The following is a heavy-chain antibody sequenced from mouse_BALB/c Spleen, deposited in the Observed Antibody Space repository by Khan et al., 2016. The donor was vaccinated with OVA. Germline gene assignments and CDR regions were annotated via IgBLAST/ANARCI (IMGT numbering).Heavy chain of an antibody. D-gene: IGHD1-1*01. CDR2: INPSTGYT. Sequence: QVQLKESGAELAKPGVSVKMSCKASSYTFTSHWMHWVQQRPGQGLEWLGYINPSTGYTEYTQKFKDKATLTADNSCSTAYMQLSSVTYDDSAVYYSERRTKVVDYWGQGTTVTVSS. V-gene: IGHV1-7*01. CDR1: SYTFTSHW. CDR3: ERRTKVVDY. J-gene: IGHJ2*01.